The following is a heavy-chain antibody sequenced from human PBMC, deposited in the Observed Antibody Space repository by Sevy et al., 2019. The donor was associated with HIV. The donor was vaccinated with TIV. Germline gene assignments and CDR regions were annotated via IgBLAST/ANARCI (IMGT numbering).Heavy chain of an antibody. J-gene: IGHJ6*03. CDR1: GGTFSSYA. D-gene: IGHD2-2*01. V-gene: IGHV1-69*06. CDR3: ATDGGYCSSTSCAYYYYMDV. CDR2: IIPIFGTA. Sequence: ASVKVYCKASGGTFSSYAIGWVRQAPGQGLEWMGGIIPIFGTANYAQKFQGRVTITADKSTSTAYMELSSLRSEDTAVYYCATDGGYCSSTSCAYYYYMDVWGKGTTVTVSS.